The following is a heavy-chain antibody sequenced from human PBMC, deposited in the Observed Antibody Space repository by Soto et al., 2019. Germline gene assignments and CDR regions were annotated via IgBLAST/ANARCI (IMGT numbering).Heavy chain of an antibody. V-gene: IGHV1-18*01. D-gene: IGHD3-10*02. CDR3: AREVYYVTGIFGMDV. Sequence: QVQLVQSGAEVKKPGASVKVSCKASGYTFTSYGISWVRQAPGQGLEWMGWISAYNGNTNYAQKLQGRVTMTTDTSTRTADMELRSLRSDDTAVYYCAREVYYVTGIFGMDVWGQGTTVTVSS. J-gene: IGHJ6*02. CDR1: GYTFTSYG. CDR2: ISAYNGNT.